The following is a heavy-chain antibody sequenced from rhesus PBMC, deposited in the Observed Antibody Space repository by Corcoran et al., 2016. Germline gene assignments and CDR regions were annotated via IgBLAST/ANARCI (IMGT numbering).Heavy chain of an antibody. CDR3: ARQGLPSHYFDY. CDR1: GGSISSSNW. Sequence: QVQLQESGPGLVKLSETLSLTCAGSGGSISSSNWWSWIRQSPGKGLELIGYIYGGSGSTSYNPSLKSRVTISTDTSKNQFSLKLSSVTAADTAVYYCARQGLPSHYFDYWGQGVLVTVSS. V-gene: IGHV4-65*01. J-gene: IGHJ4*01. CDR2: IYGGSGST. D-gene: IGHD2-27*01.